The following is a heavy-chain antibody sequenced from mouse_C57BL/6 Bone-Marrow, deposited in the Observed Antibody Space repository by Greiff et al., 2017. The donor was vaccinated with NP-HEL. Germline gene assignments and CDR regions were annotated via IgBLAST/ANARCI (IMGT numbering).Heavy chain of an antibody. CDR2: INPYNGGT. D-gene: IGHD2-2*01. Sequence: EVKLQESGPVLVKPGASVKMSCKASGYTFTDYYMNWVKQSHGKSLEWIGVINPYNGGTSYNQKFKGKATLTVDKSSSTAYMELNSLTSEDSAVYYCARGHGYHPYFDYWGQGTTLTVSS. CDR3: ARGHGYHPYFDY. J-gene: IGHJ2*01. CDR1: GYTFTDYY. V-gene: IGHV1-19*01.